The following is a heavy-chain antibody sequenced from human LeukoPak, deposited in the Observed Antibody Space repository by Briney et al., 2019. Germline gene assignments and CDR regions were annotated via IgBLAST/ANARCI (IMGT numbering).Heavy chain of an antibody. Sequence: PGGSLRLSCAASGFTFTSYAMGWVRQAPGKGLEWVSILSGSGFSTHYADSVKGRFTMSRDMSKTTLYLQMNSLRAEDTAVYYCAKCSAAFSGSSCPSGFDPWGQGTLVIVSS. CDR3: AKCSAAFSGSSCPSGFDP. V-gene: IGHV3-23*01. CDR2: LSGSGFST. D-gene: IGHD2-2*01. CDR1: GFTFTSYA. J-gene: IGHJ5*02.